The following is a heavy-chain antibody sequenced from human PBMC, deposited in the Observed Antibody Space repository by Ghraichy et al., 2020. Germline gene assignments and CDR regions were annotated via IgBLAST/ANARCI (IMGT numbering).Heavy chain of an antibody. CDR2: HSYDGNYR. D-gene: IGHD3-22*01. Sequence: GESLNISCAASGFTFSNYGMNWVRQAPGKGLEWVAIHSYDGNYRNYADSVKGRFTISRDNSNNMLYLQMNSLRAEDTAIYYCARDDDSSGHNSQFGYWGQGTLVTVSS. V-gene: IGHV3-33*01. CDR1: GFTFSNYG. J-gene: IGHJ4*02. CDR3: ARDDDSSGHNSQFGY.